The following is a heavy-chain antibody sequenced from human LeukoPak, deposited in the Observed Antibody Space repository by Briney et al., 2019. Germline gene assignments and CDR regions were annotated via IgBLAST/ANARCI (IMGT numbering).Heavy chain of an antibody. CDR3: AKVSLITIFGVAHKPFDY. V-gene: IGHV3-30*02. Sequence: PGGSLRLSCAASGFTFSSYGMHWVRQAPGKGLEWVAFIRYDGSNKYYADSVKGRFTISRDNSKNTLYLQMNSLRAEDTAVYYCAKVSLITIFGVAHKPFDYWGQGTLVTVSS. J-gene: IGHJ4*02. D-gene: IGHD3-3*01. CDR2: IRYDGSNK. CDR1: GFTFSSYG.